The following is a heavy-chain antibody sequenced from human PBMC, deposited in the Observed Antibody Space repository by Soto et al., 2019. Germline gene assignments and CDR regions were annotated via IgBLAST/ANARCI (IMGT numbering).Heavy chain of an antibody. CDR2: ISSSSSYI. CDR1: GFTFSSYS. Sequence: EVQLVESGGGLVKPGGSLRLSCAASGFTFSSYSMNWVRQAPGKGLEWVSSISSSSSYIYYADSVKGRFTISRDNAKNSLYLQMNSLRAEDTAVYYCARDKAVDHTKGSPLYYYYYYGMDVWGQGTTVTVSS. J-gene: IGHJ6*02. V-gene: IGHV3-21*01. D-gene: IGHD6-19*01. CDR3: ARDKAVDHTKGSPLYYYYYYGMDV.